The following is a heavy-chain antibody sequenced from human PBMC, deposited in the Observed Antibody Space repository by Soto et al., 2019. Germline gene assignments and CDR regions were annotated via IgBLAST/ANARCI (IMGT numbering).Heavy chain of an antibody. CDR3: ARNLGYCSGGSCSDKYYFDY. J-gene: IGHJ4*02. CDR2: MNPNSGNT. V-gene: IGHV1-8*01. Sequence: ASVKVSCKASGYTFTSYDINWVRQATGQGLEWMGWMNPNSGNTDYAQKFQGRVTMTRNTSISTAYMELSRLRSDDTAVYYCARNLGYCSGGSCSDKYYFDYWGQGTLVTVSS. CDR1: GYTFTSYD. D-gene: IGHD2-15*01.